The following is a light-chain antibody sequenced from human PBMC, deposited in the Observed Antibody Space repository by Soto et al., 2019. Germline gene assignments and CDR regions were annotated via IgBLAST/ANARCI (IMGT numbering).Light chain of an antibody. CDR2: EVS. Sequence: QSVLTQPASVPGSPGQSITISCTGTSSDVGGYNYVSWYQQHPGKAPKLMIYEVSNRPSGVSNRFSGSKTGNTASLTISGLQAEDEADYYCFSHRSGDSHVFGTGTKLTVL. CDR3: FSHRSGDSHV. V-gene: IGLV2-14*01. CDR1: SSDVGGYNY. J-gene: IGLJ1*01.